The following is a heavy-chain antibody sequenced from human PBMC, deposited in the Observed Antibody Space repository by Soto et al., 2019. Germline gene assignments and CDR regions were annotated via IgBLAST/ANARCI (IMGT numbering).Heavy chain of an antibody. Sequence: QVQLQQWGAGLLKPSETLSLTCAVYGGSFSGYYWGWIRQPPWKGLEGIGESNHSGSYNYNPSLESRLTISVDPYKNHFPLEVRSVTAAATAVYYCARAKGYGANSWLDTWGQGKLVTVSS. CDR2: SNHSGSY. D-gene: IGHD4-17*01. CDR1: GGSFSGYY. J-gene: IGHJ5*02. CDR3: ARAKGYGANSWLDT. V-gene: IGHV4-34*01.